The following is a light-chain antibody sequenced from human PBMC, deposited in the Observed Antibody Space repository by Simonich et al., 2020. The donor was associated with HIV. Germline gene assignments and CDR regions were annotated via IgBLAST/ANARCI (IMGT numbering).Light chain of an antibody. CDR3: QHYYSTPRT. J-gene: IGKJ1*01. Sequence: DIVMTQSPDSLAVSLGERATINCKSSQSVLYSSNNKNYLAWYQQKPGQPPKLLIYWASTRESWVPDRFSGSGSGTDFTLTISSLQAEDVALYYCQHYYSTPRTFGQGTKVEIK. CDR2: WAS. V-gene: IGKV4-1*01. CDR1: QSVLYSSNNKNY.